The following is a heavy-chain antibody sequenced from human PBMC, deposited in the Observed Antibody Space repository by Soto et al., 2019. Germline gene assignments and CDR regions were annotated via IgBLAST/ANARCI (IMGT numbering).Heavy chain of an antibody. CDR2: IYYSGST. CDR1: GGSISSYD. D-gene: IGHD5-18*01. J-gene: IGHJ3*02. CDR3: ARLRGYSYGYADAFDI. V-gene: IGHV4-59*12. Sequence: SETLSLTCTVSGGSISSYDWSWIRQPPGKGLEWIGYIYYSGSTNYNPSLKSRVTISVDTSKNQFSLKLNSVTPEDTAVYYCARLRGYSYGYADAFDIWGQGTMVTVSS.